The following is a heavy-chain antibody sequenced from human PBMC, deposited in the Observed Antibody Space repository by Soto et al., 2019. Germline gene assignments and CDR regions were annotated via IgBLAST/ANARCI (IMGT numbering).Heavy chain of an antibody. CDR1: GGTFSSYA. CDR3: ARSQVSSTSLEIYYYYYYGMDV. J-gene: IGHJ6*02. Sequence: QVQLVQSGAEVKKPGSSVKVSCKASGGTFSSYAISWVRQAPGQGLDWMGGIIPISDTTNYAQKFQGRVTITADESTTTAYIVLSSLRSEDTAVYYCARSQVSSTSLEIYYYYYYGMDVWGQGTTVTVSS. V-gene: IGHV1-69*01. D-gene: IGHD2-2*01. CDR2: IIPISDTT.